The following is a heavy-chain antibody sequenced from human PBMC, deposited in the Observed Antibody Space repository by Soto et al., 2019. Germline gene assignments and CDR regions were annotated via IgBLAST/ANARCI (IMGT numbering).Heavy chain of an antibody. D-gene: IGHD3-16*01. CDR2: IIPFFGTA. CDR1: GGTFSSHA. V-gene: IGHV1-69*13. CDR3: ARTAPMDAGDKYYYDF. Sequence: ASVKVSCKASGGTFSSHAISWVRQAPGQGLEWMGGIIPFFGTAEYSQKFEDRITITADESTNTVYMDLRSLTSEDTAIYYCARTAPMDAGDKYYYDFWGQGALVTVSS. J-gene: IGHJ4*02.